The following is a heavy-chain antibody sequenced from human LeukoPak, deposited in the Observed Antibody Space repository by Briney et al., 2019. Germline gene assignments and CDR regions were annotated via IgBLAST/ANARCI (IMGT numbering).Heavy chain of an antibody. CDR3: ARAHCVYSSSLCLDY. CDR1: GTFSNSDF. Sequence: PSETLSLTGAAAGTFSNSDFWRCLRQPPGKGLEWIGYIYYSGSTNYNPSLKSRVTISVDTSKNQFSLKLSSVTAADTAVYYGARAHCVYSSSLCLDYWGQGTLVTVSS. V-gene: IGHV4-59*01. D-gene: IGHD6-6*01. CDR2: IYYSGST. J-gene: IGHJ4*02.